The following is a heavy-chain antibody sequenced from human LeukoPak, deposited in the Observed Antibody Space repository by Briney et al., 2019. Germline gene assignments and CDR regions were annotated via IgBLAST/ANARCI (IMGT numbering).Heavy chain of an antibody. J-gene: IGHJ4*02. V-gene: IGHV1-18*01. D-gene: IGHD4-17*01. CDR1: GYTFTTYG. CDR3: ARGVTTSFDH. CDR2: ISTNNGNA. Sequence: ASVKVSCKTFGYTFTTYGISWVRQAPGQGLEWMGWISTNNGNANYVQNLQGRVTMTTDTSTSTAYMELRSLRSDDTAVSYCARGVTTSFDHWGQGTLVTVSS.